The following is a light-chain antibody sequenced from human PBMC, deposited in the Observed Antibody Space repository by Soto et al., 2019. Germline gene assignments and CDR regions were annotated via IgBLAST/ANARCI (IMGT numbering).Light chain of an antibody. CDR2: KAP. CDR1: QSISSW. Sequence: DIQMTQSPSTLSASVGDRVTITCRASQSISSWLAWYQQKPWKAPKLLIYKAPTLESGVPSNFSGSGSGTEFTLTISSLQPEDFATYYCQQYNSYPWTFGQGPKVDVK. J-gene: IGKJ1*01. CDR3: QQYNSYPWT. V-gene: IGKV1-5*03.